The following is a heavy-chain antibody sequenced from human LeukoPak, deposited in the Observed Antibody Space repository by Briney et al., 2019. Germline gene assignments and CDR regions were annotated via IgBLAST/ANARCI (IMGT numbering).Heavy chain of an antibody. CDR2: ISGSGGST. CDR1: GFTFSSYA. J-gene: IGHJ4*02. D-gene: IGHD2-15*01. V-gene: IGHV3-23*01. CDR3: AKDLSVVVSLGFDY. Sequence: TGGSLRLSCAASGFTFSSYAIICVRQAPGKGLECGSAISGSGGSTYYGDAVKGRYTSSRDNSKNTLYLQMNSLRAEDTAVYYCAKDLSVVVSLGFDYWGQGTLVTVSS.